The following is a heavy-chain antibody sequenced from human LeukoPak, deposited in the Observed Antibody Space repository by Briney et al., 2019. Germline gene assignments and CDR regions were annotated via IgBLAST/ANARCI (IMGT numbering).Heavy chain of an antibody. V-gene: IGHV3-53*01. CDR3: ARGHDSGYYYYGMDV. CDR2: IYSDGST. D-gene: IGHD1-1*01. J-gene: IGHJ6*02. CDR1: GFTVSSNY. Sequence: GGSLRLSCAASGFTVSSNYMSWVRQAPGKGLEWVSVIYSDGSTYYAESVKGRFTISRDNSKNTLYLQMNSLRAEDTAVYYCARGHDSGYYYYGMDVWGQGTTVTVSS.